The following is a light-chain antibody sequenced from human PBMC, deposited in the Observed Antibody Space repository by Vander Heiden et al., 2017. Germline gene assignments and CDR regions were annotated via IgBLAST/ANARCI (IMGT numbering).Light chain of an antibody. J-gene: IGKJ3*01. CDR1: QSVSSN. CDR3: QQYNDWPLFT. Sequence: EIVMTHSPATLSVFPGERATLSCRTSQSVSSNLAWYQQKLGQAPKLLIYGASTRATGIPARFSGSGSGTEFTLTISSLQAEDFAVYYCQQYNDWPLFTFGPGTKVDIK. V-gene: IGKV3-15*01. CDR2: GAS.